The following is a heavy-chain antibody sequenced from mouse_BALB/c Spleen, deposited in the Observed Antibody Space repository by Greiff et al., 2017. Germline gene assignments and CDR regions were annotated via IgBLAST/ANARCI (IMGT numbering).Heavy chain of an antibody. V-gene: IGHV5-6*03. D-gene: IGHD1-1*01. J-gene: IGHJ1*01. CDR2: ISSGGSYT. CDR1: GFTFSSYG. Sequence: EVKLMESGGGLVQPGGSLKLSCAASGFTFSSYGMSWVRQTPDKRLEWVATISSGGSYTYYPDSVKGRFTISRDNAKNTLYLQMSSLKSEDTAMYYCARQGYYGSSHWYFDVWGAGTTVTVSS. CDR3: ARQGYYGSSHWYFDV.